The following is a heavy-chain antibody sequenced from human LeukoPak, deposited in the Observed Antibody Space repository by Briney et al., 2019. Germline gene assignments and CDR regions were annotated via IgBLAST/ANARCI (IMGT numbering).Heavy chain of an antibody. CDR3: ATESSLSN. V-gene: IGHV3-30*04. D-gene: IGHD2/OR15-2a*01. CDR1: GLTFSSLA. Sequence: GRSLRLSCAASGLTFSSLAMDWVRQAPGKGVEGVGDISYDGTYAYYAATVRGRFTISRDNYKNTLYMQMNSLRTEDTAVYYCATESSLSNWGLGTLVTVSS. CDR2: ISYDGTYA. J-gene: IGHJ4*02.